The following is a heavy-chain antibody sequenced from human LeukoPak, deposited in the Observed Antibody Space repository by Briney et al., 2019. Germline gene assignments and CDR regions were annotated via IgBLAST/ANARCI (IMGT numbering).Heavy chain of an antibody. CDR1: GGTISSYY. J-gene: IGHJ5*02. Sequence: SETLSLTCTVSGGTISSYYWSWIRQPPGKGLEWIGRIYTSGSTNYNPSLKRRVTMSVDTSKNQFSLQLSSVTAADTAVYYCARYVDNVAVAGNWFDPWGQGTLVTVSS. V-gene: IGHV4-4*07. CDR3: ARYVDNVAVAGNWFDP. D-gene: IGHD6-19*01. CDR2: IYTSGST.